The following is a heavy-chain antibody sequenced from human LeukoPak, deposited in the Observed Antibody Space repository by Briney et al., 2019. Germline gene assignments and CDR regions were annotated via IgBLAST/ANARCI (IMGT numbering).Heavy chain of an antibody. D-gene: IGHD6-13*01. Sequence: PSETLSLTCTVSGGSISSYYWSWIRQPAGKGLEWIGRIYTSGSTNYNPSLKSRVTMSVDTSKNQFSLKLSSVTAADTAVYYCARQPLYSRTWSFDYWGQGTLVTVSS. J-gene: IGHJ4*02. V-gene: IGHV4-4*07. CDR3: ARQPLYSRTWSFDY. CDR2: IYTSGST. CDR1: GGSISSYY.